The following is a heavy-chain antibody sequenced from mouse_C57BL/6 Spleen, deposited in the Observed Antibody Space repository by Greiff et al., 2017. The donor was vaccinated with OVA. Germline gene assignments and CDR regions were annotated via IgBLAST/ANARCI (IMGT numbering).Heavy chain of an antibody. CDR3: VRELGRGAMDY. V-gene: IGHV10-1*01. J-gene: IGHJ4*01. Sequence: EVNLVESGGGLVQPKGSLKLSCAASGFSFNTYAMNWVRQAPGKGLEWVARIRSKSNNYATYYADSVKDRFTISRDDSESMLYLQMNNLKTEDTAMYYCVRELGRGAMDYWGQGTSVTVSS. CDR1: GFSFNTYA. CDR2: IRSKSNNYAT. D-gene: IGHD4-1*01.